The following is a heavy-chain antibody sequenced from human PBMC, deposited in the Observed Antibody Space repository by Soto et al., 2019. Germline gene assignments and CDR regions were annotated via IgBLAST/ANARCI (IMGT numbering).Heavy chain of an antibody. D-gene: IGHD3-22*01. CDR3: AKRGDSSGYFGHFDS. V-gene: IGHV3-23*01. Sequence: GGSLRLSCAASGFTFSSYAMSWVRQAPGKGLEWVSGISLNGGSTNYADSVKGRFTSSRDNSKNTLYLQMNLLRAEDTAVYYCAKRGDSSGYFGHFDSWGQGTLVTVSS. CDR1: GFTFSSYA. J-gene: IGHJ4*02. CDR2: ISLNGGST.